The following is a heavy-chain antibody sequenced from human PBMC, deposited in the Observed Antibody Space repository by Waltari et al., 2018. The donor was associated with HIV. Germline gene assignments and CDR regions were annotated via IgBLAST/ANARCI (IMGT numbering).Heavy chain of an antibody. CDR3: ARVKWLAGTNWFDP. CDR1: GGSISSSSYY. Sequence: QLQLQESGPGLVKPSETLSLTCTVSGGSISSSSYYWGWIRQPPGKGLEWIGSIYYSGSTYYNPSLKSRVTISVDTSNNQFSLKLSSVTAADTAVYYCARVKWLAGTNWFDPWGQGTLVTVSS. V-gene: IGHV4-39*07. J-gene: IGHJ5*02. CDR2: IYYSGST. D-gene: IGHD6-19*01.